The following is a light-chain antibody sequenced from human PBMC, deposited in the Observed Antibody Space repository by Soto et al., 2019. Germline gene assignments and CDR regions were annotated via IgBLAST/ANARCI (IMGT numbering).Light chain of an antibody. CDR2: AAS. Sequence: DIQMTQAPSALSVYVGDRGTINCRVSQSISSWLAWYQQKPGKAPKLLIYAASSLQSGVPSRFSGSGSGTDFTITIGCLQPEDFATYYCQQRYSTPPITLGQGTRLEVK. V-gene: IGKV1-39*01. CDR1: QSISSW. J-gene: IGKJ5*01. CDR3: QQRYSTPPIT.